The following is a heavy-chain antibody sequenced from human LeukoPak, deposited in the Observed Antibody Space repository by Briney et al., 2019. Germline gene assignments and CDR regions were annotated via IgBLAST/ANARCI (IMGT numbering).Heavy chain of an antibody. CDR2: ISSSSSYI. D-gene: IGHD2-2*01. CDR1: GFTFSSYS. Sequence: GGSLRLSCAASGFTFSSYSMNWVRQAPGKGLEWVSSISSSSSYIYYADSVKGRFTISRDNAKNSLYLQMNSLRAEDTAVYYCARVSGVPAASDAFDIWGQGTVVTVSS. CDR3: ARVSGVPAASDAFDI. J-gene: IGHJ3*02. V-gene: IGHV3-21*01.